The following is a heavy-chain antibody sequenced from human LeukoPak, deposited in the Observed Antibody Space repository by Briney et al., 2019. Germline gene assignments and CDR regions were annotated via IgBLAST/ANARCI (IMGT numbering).Heavy chain of an antibody. CDR3: ARESGFRGDAFDI. CDR1: GFTFSSYW. CDR2: IKQDGSEK. J-gene: IGHJ3*02. Sequence: PGGSLRLSCAASGFTFSSYWMSWVRQAPGKGLEWVANIKQDGSEKYYVDSVKGRFTISRDNAKNSLYLQMNSLRAEDTAVYYCARESGFRGDAFDIWGQGTMVTVSS. V-gene: IGHV3-7*01. D-gene: IGHD3-10*01.